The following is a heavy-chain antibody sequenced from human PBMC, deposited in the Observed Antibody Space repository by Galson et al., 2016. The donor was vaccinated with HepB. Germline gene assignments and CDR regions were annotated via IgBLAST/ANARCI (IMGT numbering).Heavy chain of an antibody. J-gene: IGHJ4*02. V-gene: IGHV4-59*01. CDR1: GGSIKSYY. CDR2: IYYSGST. CDR3: ASRIARPGSSFDY. Sequence: SETLSLTCTVSGGSIKSYYWSWIRQPPGKGLEWIGHIYYSGSTNYNPSLKSRVTISVDTSKNQLSLKLTSATAADTAVYFCASRIARPGSSFDYWGQGTLVTVSS. D-gene: IGHD6-6*01.